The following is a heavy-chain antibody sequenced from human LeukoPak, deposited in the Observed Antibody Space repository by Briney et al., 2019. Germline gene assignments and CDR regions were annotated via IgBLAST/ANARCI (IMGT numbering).Heavy chain of an antibody. Sequence: PSETLSLTCTVSGGSISSSSYYWGWIRQPPGKGLEWMGSIYYSGSTYYNPSLKSRVTISVDTSKNQFSLKLSSVTAADTAVYYCARLRSVGQLADYFDYWGQGTLVTVSS. D-gene: IGHD6-13*01. J-gene: IGHJ4*02. CDR1: GGSISSSSYY. CDR3: ARLRSVGQLADYFDY. CDR2: IYYSGST. V-gene: IGHV4-39*01.